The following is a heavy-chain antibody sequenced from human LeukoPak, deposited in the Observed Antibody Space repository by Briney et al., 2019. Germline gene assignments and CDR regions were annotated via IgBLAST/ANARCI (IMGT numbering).Heavy chain of an antibody. Sequence: SETLSLTCAVYGGSFSGYYWSWIRQPPGKGLEWIGEINHSGSTNYNPSLKSRVTISVDTSKNQFSLKLSSVTAADTAVYYCARGPDYDILTGYYPLRYWGQGTLVTVSS. V-gene: IGHV4-34*01. J-gene: IGHJ4*02. D-gene: IGHD3-9*01. CDR2: INHSGST. CDR3: ARGPDYDILTGYYPLRY. CDR1: GGSFSGYY.